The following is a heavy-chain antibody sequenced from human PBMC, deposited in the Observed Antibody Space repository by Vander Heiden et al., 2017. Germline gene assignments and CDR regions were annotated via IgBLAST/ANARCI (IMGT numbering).Heavy chain of an antibody. J-gene: IGHJ4*02. D-gene: IGHD6-19*01. CDR1: GGSFSGYY. CDR2: INHSGST. V-gene: IGHV4-34*01. Sequence: QVQLQQWGAGLLKPSETLSLTCDVYGGSFSGYYWSWIRQPPGKGLEWIGEINHSGSTNYNPSLKSRVTISVDTSKNQFSLKRSSVTAADTAVYYCARGRAELVAAAGAGTVALDYWGQGTLVTVSS. CDR3: ARGRAELVAAAGAGTVALDY.